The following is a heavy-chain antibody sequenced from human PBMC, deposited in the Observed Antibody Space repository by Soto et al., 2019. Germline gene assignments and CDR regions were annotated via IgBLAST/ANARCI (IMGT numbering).Heavy chain of an antibody. D-gene: IGHD2-2*01. CDR2: ISGSSDNI. Sequence: EVQLVESGGALVKPGGSLRLSCAASGFTFTTYTMNWVRQAPGKGLEWVSSISGSSDNIYYADSVQGRFTISRDNAKTSLYPQMDSLRAEDTAVYYCARDFVVVPAAIGDYWGPGTLVTVSS. V-gene: IGHV3-21*02. CDR3: ARDFVVVPAAIGDY. J-gene: IGHJ4*02. CDR1: GFTFTTYT.